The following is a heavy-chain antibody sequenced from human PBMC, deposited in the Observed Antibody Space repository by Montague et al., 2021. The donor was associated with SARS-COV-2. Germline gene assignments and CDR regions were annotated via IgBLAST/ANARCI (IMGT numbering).Heavy chain of an antibody. Sequence: TLSLTRTVSGGSISSGGYYWSWIRQHPGKGLEWIGYIYYTGSTHYNPSLKSRVTISKDTSKNHFSLNLSSVTAADSAVYYCARDSGYYDSSGYSYDAFDLWGQGTKVTVSS. CDR3: ARDSGYYDSSGYSYDAFDL. V-gene: IGHV4-31*03. CDR1: GGSISSGGYY. D-gene: IGHD3-22*01. J-gene: IGHJ3*01. CDR2: IYYTGST.